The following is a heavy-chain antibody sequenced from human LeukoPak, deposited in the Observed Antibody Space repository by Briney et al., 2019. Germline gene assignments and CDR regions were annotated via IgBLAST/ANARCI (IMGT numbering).Heavy chain of an antibody. CDR1: GFTFSSYG. J-gene: IGHJ3*02. CDR3: ARDQWGSSSWYRVLSHAFDI. D-gene: IGHD6-13*01. CDR2: IWYDGSNK. Sequence: GGSLRLSCAASGFTFSSYGMHWVRQAPGKGLEWVAVIWYDGSNKYYADSVKGRFTISRDNSKNTLYLQMNSLRAEDTAVYYCARDQWGSSSWYRVLSHAFDIWGQGTMVTVSS. V-gene: IGHV3-33*01.